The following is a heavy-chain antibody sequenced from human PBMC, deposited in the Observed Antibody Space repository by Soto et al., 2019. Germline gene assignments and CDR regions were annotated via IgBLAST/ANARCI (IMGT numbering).Heavy chain of an antibody. Sequence: QVQLVQSGAEVKKPGASVKVSCKASGYTFTSYYMHWVRQAPGQGLEWMGIINPSGGSTSYAQKSQGRGTMTRDTSTSTVYMELSSLRSEDTAVYYCARVARVGATAWYFDYWGQGTLVTVSS. CDR2: INPSGGST. CDR3: ARVARVGATAWYFDY. V-gene: IGHV1-46*01. D-gene: IGHD1-26*01. J-gene: IGHJ4*02. CDR1: GYTFTSYY.